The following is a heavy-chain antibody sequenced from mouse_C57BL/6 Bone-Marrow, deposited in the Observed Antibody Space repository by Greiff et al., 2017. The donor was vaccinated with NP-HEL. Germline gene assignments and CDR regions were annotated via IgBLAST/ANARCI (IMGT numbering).Heavy chain of an antibody. Sequence: VQLQQSGAELVMPGASVKLSCKASGYTFTSYWMHWAKQRPGQGLEWIGEIDPSDSYTNYNQKFKGKSTLTVDKSSSTAYMQLSSLTSEDSAVYYCAREDNSYYAMDYWGQGTSVTVSS. CDR3: AREDNSYYAMDY. CDR1: GYTFTSYW. D-gene: IGHD1-3*01. CDR2: IDPSDSYT. J-gene: IGHJ4*01. V-gene: IGHV1-69*01.